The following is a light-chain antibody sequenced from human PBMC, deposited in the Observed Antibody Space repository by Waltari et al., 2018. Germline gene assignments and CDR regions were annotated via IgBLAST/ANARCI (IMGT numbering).Light chain of an antibody. V-gene: IGLV2-14*03. CDR2: DVS. CDR1: SSDIGDYKL. J-gene: IGLJ1*01. Sequence: QSALTQPASVSGSPGQSITISCTGTSSDIGDYKLVPWYQQHPGKAPKLIIYDVSNRPSGVSNRFSGSKSGNRASLTISGLQAEDEADYYCSSYRSTTTPCIFGSGTKVTVL. CDR3: SSYRSTTTPCI.